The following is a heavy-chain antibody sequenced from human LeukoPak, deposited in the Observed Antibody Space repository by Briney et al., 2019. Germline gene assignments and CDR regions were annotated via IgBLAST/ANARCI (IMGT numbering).Heavy chain of an antibody. D-gene: IGHD2-15*01. V-gene: IGHV4-59*01. CDR1: GGSISNYY. Sequence: SETLSPTCTVSGGSISNYYGGWIRQTPGKGLELIGYIYYSGTTNYNPSLKSRVSISVDTSKKQFSLKLSSVTAADTAVYYCARSPGGGFDIWGQGTMVTVSS. CDR2: IYYSGTT. J-gene: IGHJ3*02. CDR3: ARSPGGGFDI.